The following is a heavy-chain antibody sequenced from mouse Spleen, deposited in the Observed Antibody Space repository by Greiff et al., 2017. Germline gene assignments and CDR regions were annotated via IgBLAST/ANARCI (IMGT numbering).Heavy chain of an antibody. CDR2: IYPRSGNT. CDR1: GYTFTSYG. J-gene: IGHJ2*01. D-gene: IGHD4-1*01. CDR3: ARTGSFDY. Sequence: QVQLQPSGAELARPGASVQLSCKASGYTFTSYGISWVKQRTGQGLEWIGEIYPRSGNTYYNEKFKGKATLTADKSSSTAYMELRSLTSEDSAVYFCARTGSFDYWGQGTTLTVSA. V-gene: IGHV1-81*01.